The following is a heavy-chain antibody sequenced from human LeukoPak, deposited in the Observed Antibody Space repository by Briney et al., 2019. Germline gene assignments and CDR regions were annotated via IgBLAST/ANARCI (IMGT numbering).Heavy chain of an antibody. D-gene: IGHD5-18*01. CDR1: GFTFSSYG. CDR2: ISNDGSNR. Sequence: PGRSLRLSCTASGFTFSSYGMHWVRQAPGKGLEWVALISNDGSNRYYADSVKGRFTISRDNSKNTLYLQMNSLRIGDTAVYYCARDPTGGYSYGLLDYWGQGTLVTVSS. J-gene: IGHJ4*02. CDR3: ARDPTGGYSYGLLDY. V-gene: IGHV3-30*01.